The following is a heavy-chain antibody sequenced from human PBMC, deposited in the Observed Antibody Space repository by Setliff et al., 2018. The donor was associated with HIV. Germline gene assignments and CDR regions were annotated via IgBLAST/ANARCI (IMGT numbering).Heavy chain of an antibody. CDR2: INAGNGNT. CDR1: GYTFTNYA. CDR3: ARDRHCSRGICYEPNWFDP. J-gene: IGHJ5*02. V-gene: IGHV1-3*03. D-gene: IGHD2-15*01. Sequence: ASVKVSCKASGYTFTNYAMHWVRQAPGQRLEWMGWINAGNGNTKYSQEFQGRVTMTRNTSISTAYMELSSLRSEDTAVYYCARDRHCSRGICYEPNWFDPWGQGTLVTVSS.